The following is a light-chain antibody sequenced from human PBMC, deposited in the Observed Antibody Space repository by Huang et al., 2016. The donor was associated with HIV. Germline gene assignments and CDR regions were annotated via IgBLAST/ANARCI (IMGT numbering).Light chain of an antibody. Sequence: EIVLTQSPGTLSLSPGERANLSCRASQSVGSFLAWYQQKPGQAPRLLIYDASIRATGIPARFGGSGSGTDFILTISSLEPEDFAVYYCQQRSNWPLYTFGHGTKLEI. V-gene: IGKV3-11*01. J-gene: IGKJ2*01. CDR3: QQRSNWPLYT. CDR1: QSVGSF. CDR2: DAS.